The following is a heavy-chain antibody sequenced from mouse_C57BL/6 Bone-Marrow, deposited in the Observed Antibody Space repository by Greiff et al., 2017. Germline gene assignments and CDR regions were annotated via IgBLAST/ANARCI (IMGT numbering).Heavy chain of an antibody. CDR3: ASPYYYGSSDYAMDY. J-gene: IGHJ4*01. D-gene: IGHD1-1*01. Sequence: EVQRVESGGDLVKPGGSLKLSCAASGFTFSSYGMSWVRQTPDKRLEWVATISSGGSYTYYPDSVKGRFTISRDNAKNTLYLQMSSLKSEDTAMYYCASPYYYGSSDYAMDYWGQGTSVTVSS. CDR2: ISSGGSYT. V-gene: IGHV5-6*01. CDR1: GFTFSSYG.